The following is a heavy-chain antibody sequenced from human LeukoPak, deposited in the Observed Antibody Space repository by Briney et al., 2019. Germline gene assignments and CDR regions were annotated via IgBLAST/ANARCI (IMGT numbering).Heavy chain of an antibody. V-gene: IGHV3-21*01. D-gene: IGHD3-16*02. CDR1: GFTFSNYS. CDR3: ARDRGSYPVDF. CDR2: ISSSSTYI. J-gene: IGHJ4*02. Sequence: GGSLRLSCAASGFTFSNYSMNWVRQAPGKGLEWVSLISSSSTYIYYADSVEGRFTISRDNAKNSLYLQMNSLRADDTAVYYCARDRGSYPVDFWGQGTLVTVSS.